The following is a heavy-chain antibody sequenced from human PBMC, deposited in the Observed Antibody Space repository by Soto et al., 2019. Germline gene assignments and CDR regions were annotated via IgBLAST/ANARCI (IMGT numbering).Heavy chain of an antibody. V-gene: IGHV3-33*08. CDR1: GFTFSSYG. Sequence: PGGSLRLSCAASGFTFSSYGMHWVRQAPGKGLEWVAVIWYDGSNKYYADSVKGRFTISRDNSKNTLYLQMNSLRAEDTAVYYCARDWQQLSRGWFDPWGQGTLVTVSS. CDR2: IWYDGSNK. CDR3: ARDWQQLSRGWFDP. D-gene: IGHD6-13*01. J-gene: IGHJ5*02.